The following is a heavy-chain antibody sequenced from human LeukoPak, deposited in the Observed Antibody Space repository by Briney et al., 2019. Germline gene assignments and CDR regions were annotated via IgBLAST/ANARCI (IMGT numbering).Heavy chain of an antibody. Sequence: PGESLRLSCAASGFTFTTNAMTWVRQAPGRGLEWVSGVSAGAGSTYYADSVKGRFTISRDNSKNTLYLQMNSLRAEDTAVYYCAEVHSGGYYFDYWGQGTLVTVSS. V-gene: IGHV3-23*01. CDR3: AEVHSGGYYFDY. D-gene: IGHD3-10*01. CDR1: GFTFTTNA. J-gene: IGHJ4*02. CDR2: VSAGAGST.